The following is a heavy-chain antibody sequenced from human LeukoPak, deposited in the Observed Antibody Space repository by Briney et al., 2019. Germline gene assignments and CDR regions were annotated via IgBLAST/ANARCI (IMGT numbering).Heavy chain of an antibody. Sequence: GASVRVSCKASDYTFTTYGISWVRQAPGEGGERMGWISAYNGNTNYTQTLHGSVTMTTDTSTSTAYIELRSLRSDDTAVYYCARDRGYCSGVSCYRILFDPWGQGTLVTVSS. CDR3: ARDRGYCSGVSCYRILFDP. V-gene: IGHV1-18*01. CDR2: ISAYNGNT. J-gene: IGHJ5*02. D-gene: IGHD2-15*01. CDR1: DYTFTTYG.